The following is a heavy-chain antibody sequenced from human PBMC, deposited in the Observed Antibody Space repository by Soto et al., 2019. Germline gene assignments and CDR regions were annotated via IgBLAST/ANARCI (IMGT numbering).Heavy chain of an antibody. D-gene: IGHD6-19*01. CDR1: GYTFTTYD. V-gene: IGHV1-8*01. Sequence: QVQLVQSGAEVKKPGASVKVSCKASGYTFTTYDINWVRQATGQGLEWMGWMNPNSGNTGYAQKFQGRVTMTRNTYRSTDEMGLSRLRAEDTAVYYCAIVRDRAVVGRTYWFDPWGQGTLVTVSS. CDR3: AIVRDRAVVGRTYWFDP. CDR2: MNPNSGNT. J-gene: IGHJ5*02.